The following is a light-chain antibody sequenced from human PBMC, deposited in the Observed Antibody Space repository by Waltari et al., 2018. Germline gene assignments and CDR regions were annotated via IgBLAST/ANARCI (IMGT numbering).Light chain of an antibody. CDR3: QSYDSSNRNVV. J-gene: IGLJ2*01. Sequence: NFMLTQPHSVSESPGKTVTISCTRSSASIASNYVQWSQQRPGSAPTTVIYEDNQRPSGVPDRFSGSIDSSSNSASLTISGLKTEDEADYYCQSYDSSNRNVVFGGGTKLTVL. CDR1: SASIASNY. V-gene: IGLV6-57*03. CDR2: EDN.